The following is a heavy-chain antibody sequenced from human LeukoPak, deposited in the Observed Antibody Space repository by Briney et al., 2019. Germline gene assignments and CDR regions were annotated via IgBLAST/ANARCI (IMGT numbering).Heavy chain of an antibody. CDR2: SYYCGNN. Sequence: SETLSLTCTVSGGSVSSYYWSWIRQPPGKGLEWIGFSYYCGNNKYNPSLKSGVTISVDKSRNQFFRKMSSVDAADTAVVYCARVPSWGWLHVDYWGRGTLVSVSS. D-gene: IGHD5-12*01. J-gene: IGHJ4*02. CDR1: GGSVSSYY. CDR3: ARVPSWGWLHVDY. V-gene: IGHV4-59*02.